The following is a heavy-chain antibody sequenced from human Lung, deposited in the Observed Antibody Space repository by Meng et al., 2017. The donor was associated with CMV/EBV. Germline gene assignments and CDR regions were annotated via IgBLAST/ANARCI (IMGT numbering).Heavy chain of an antibody. CDR3: AGFGHRNIWWLGIVGFDY. V-gene: IGHV3-21*01. Sequence: GGSLRLXCAASGFTFSYYSMNWVRQAPGKGLEWVSSISSSSSYIYYADSVKGRFTISRDNAKNSLYLQMNSLRAEDTAVYYCAGFGHRNIWWLGIVGFDYWGQGTXVTVSS. D-gene: IGHD2-21*01. CDR2: ISSSSSYI. J-gene: IGHJ4*02. CDR1: GFTFSYYS.